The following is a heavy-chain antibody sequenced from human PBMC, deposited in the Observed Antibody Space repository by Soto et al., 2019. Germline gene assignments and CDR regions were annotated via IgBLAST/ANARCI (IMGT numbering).Heavy chain of an antibody. V-gene: IGHV1-2*04. D-gene: IGHD6-13*01. CDR2: INPNSGGT. CDR3: AREEIAAAGAGAFDI. J-gene: IGHJ3*02. Sequence: ASVKVSCKASGYTFTGYYMHWVRQAPGQGLEWMGCINPNSGGTNYAQKFQGWVTMTRDTSISTAYMELSRLRSDDTAVYYGAREEIAAAGAGAFDIWGQGTMVTV. CDR1: GYTFTGYY.